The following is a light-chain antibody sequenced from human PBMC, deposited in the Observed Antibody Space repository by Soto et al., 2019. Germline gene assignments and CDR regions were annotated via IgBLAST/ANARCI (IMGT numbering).Light chain of an antibody. CDR3: QQSYSGPLT. Sequence: IQLTQSPSSLSASVGDRVTITCRASQGISSYLNWYQQKPGKAPKVLIYAASSLQSGVPSRFSGIGSGTDFTLSISSLQPEDFATYYCQQSYSGPLTFGGGTKVDIK. CDR1: QGISSY. J-gene: IGKJ4*01. CDR2: AAS. V-gene: IGKV1-39*01.